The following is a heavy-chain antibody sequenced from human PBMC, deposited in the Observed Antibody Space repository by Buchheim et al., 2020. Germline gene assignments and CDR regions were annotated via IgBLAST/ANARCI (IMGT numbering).Heavy chain of an antibody. J-gene: IGHJ5*02. CDR3: ARDRLQSTGDWFDP. Sequence: QVQLQESGPGLVKPSQTLSLTCTDSGGSISSGSYYWSWIRQPAGKGLEWIGRIYTSGSTNYNPSLKSRVTISVDTSKNQFSLKLSSVTAADTAVYYCARDRLQSTGDWFDPWGQGTL. CDR2: IYTSGST. D-gene: IGHD4-11*01. V-gene: IGHV4-61*02. CDR1: GGSISSGSYY.